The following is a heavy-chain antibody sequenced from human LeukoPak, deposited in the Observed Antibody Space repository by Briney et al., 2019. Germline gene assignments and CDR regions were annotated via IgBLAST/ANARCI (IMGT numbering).Heavy chain of an antibody. J-gene: IGHJ4*02. D-gene: IGHD2-2*01. CDR3: AKDHGTTWLGSFNY. Sequence: GGSLRLSCAASGFTFYDYAMSWVRQPPGKGLEWVSLIRDGDGRTHYADSVKGRFTISRDNSKKMVYLQMNGMRADDTAVYYCAKDHGTTWLGSFNYWGQGTLVTVSS. CDR1: GFTFYDYA. V-gene: IGHV3-23*01. CDR2: IRDGDGRT.